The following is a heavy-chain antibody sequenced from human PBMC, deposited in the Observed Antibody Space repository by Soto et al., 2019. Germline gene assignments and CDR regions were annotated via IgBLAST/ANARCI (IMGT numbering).Heavy chain of an antibody. J-gene: IGHJ4*02. Sequence: LRLSCAASGFTFSNYAMHWVRQAPGKGLEYVSAINSHGDSTYYANSVKGRFTISRDNSKNTLYLQMGSLRTEDMAVYYCARRDGYNFDYWGQGTLVTVSS. CDR1: GFTFSNYA. D-gene: IGHD5-12*01. CDR2: INSHGDST. CDR3: ARRDGYNFDY. V-gene: IGHV3-64*01.